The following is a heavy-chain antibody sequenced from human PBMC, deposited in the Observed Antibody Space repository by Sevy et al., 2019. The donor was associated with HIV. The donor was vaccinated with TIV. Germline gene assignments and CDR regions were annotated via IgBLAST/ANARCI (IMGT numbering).Heavy chain of an antibody. J-gene: IGHJ4*02. CDR3: ARSMVRGNTPHLDTFHY. D-gene: IGHD3-10*01. CDR1: GGSIRSGNYY. Sequence: SETLSLTCTVSGGSIRSGNYYWNWIRQPAGKRLEWIGRIYTTGSTDYNPSLKSRVTISVDTSKNQFSLTLSSVTAADTVVYYCARSMVRGNTPHLDTFHYWGQGSLVTVSS. CDR2: IYTTGST. V-gene: IGHV4-61*02.